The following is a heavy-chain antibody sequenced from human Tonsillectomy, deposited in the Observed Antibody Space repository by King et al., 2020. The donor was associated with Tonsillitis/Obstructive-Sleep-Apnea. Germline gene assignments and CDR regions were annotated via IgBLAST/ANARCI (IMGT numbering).Heavy chain of an antibody. D-gene: IGHD3-10*01. CDR2: IRGSGGDT. V-gene: IGHV3-23*04. CDR1: GFIFSGYA. Sequence: VQLVESGGGLVQPGGSLRLSCAASGFIFSGYAMSWVRQAPGKGLEWVSGIRGSGGDTQYADSVKGRFTISRDNSKNTLYLQMNSLRAEDKAGYYCASGGVGGVLGYYYYMDVWGKGTTVTVSS. CDR3: ASGGVGGVLGYYYYMDV. J-gene: IGHJ6*03.